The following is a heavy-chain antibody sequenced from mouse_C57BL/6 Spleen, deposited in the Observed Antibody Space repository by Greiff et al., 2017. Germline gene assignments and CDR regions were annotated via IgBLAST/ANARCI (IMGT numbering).Heavy chain of an antibody. Sequence: VQLQQSGPGLVQPSQSLSISCTVSGFSLTSYGVHWVRQSPGKGLEWLGVIWSGGSTDYNAAFISRLGISKDTSKSQVFFKINSLQADDTAIYYCARQRVYAMDYWGQGTSVTVAS. CDR2: IWSGGST. CDR3: ARQRVYAMDY. V-gene: IGHV2-2*01. J-gene: IGHJ4*01. CDR1: GFSLTSYG.